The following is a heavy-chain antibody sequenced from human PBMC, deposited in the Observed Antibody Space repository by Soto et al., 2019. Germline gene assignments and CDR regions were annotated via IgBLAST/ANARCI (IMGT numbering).Heavy chain of an antibody. V-gene: IGHV5-51*01. Sequence: PGESLKISCKDSGYSLSNYWIGWVRQMPGRGLEWIGIIHPNDSDTRYSPSFQGQVTISADKSISTAYLQWSSLKASDTAMYYCARQTVVAFQGDSFDIWGQGTLVTVSS. CDR2: IHPNDSDT. D-gene: IGHD2-21*01. CDR3: ARQTVVAFQGDSFDI. CDR1: GYSLSNYW. J-gene: IGHJ3*02.